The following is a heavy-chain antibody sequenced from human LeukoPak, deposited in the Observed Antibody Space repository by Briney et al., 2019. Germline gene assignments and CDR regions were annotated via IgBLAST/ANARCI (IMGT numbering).Heavy chain of an antibody. CDR3: ARGPYSSSWAILGYYFDY. CDR1: GGSFSGYY. Sequence: SETLSLTCAVYGGSFSGYYWSWIRQPPGKGLEWIGEINHSGSTNYNPSLKSRVTISVDTSKNQFSLKLSSVTAADTAVYYCARGPYSSSWAILGYYFDYWGQGTLVTVSS. J-gene: IGHJ4*02. V-gene: IGHV4-34*01. D-gene: IGHD6-13*01. CDR2: INHSGST.